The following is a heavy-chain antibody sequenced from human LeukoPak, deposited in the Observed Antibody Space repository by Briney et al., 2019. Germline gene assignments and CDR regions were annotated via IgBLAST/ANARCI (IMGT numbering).Heavy chain of an antibody. CDR1: GFALRSYP. Sequence: GGSLRLSCVASGFALRSYPLSWVRQAPGEGLEWVSAISGSGVNTYYSDSVRGRFTISRDNSKNTLYLQMNSPEAEDTAVYFCAKCTYYEERSGYNGLLDSWGQGTLVTVSS. D-gene: IGHD3-22*01. CDR2: ISGSGVNT. CDR3: AKCTYYEERSGYNGLLDS. V-gene: IGHV3-23*01. J-gene: IGHJ5*01.